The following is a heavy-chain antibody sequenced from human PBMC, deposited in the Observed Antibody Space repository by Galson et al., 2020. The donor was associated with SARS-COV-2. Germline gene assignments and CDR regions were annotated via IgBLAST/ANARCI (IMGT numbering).Heavy chain of an antibody. Sequence: QLGESLKISCAASGFTFSSSAMHWVRQAPGKGLEWVAIISYDGTTGYNSDSVKGRFTISRDISKNTLYLQMSRLRPEDTGVYYCARETEDHPSSWYDYWGQGTLVTVS. J-gene: IGHJ4*02. V-gene: IGHV3-30*04. D-gene: IGHD2-2*01. CDR3: ARETEDHPSSWYDY. CDR2: ISYDGTTG. CDR1: GFTFSSSA.